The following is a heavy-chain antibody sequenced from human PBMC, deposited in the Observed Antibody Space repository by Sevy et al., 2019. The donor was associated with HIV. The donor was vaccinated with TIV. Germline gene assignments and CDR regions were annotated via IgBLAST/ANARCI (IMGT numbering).Heavy chain of an antibody. CDR3: ARGIIEGRILCFGDRYYYYGMDV. V-gene: IGHV4-34*01. Sequence: SETLSLTCAVYGGSFSGYYWSWIRHPPGKGLEWIGEINHSGSTNYNPSLKSRVTISVDTSKNQFSLKLSSVTAADTAEYYCARGIIEGRILCFGDRYYYYGMDVWGQGTTVTVSS. CDR2: INHSGST. D-gene: IGHD3-10*01. J-gene: IGHJ6*02. CDR1: GGSFSGYY.